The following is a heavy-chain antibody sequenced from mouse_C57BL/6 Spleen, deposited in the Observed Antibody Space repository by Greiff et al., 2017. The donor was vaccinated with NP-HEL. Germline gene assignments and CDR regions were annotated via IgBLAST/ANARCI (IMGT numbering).Heavy chain of an antibody. CDR3: ARSSYGSNNYFDY. D-gene: IGHD1-1*01. Sequence: VQLQQSGAELVRPGTSVKMSCKASGYTFTNYWIGWAKQRPGHGLEWIGDIYPGGGYTNYNEKFKGKATLTADKSSSTAYMQLSSLTSEDSAIYYGARSSYGSNNYFDYWGQGTTLTVSS. J-gene: IGHJ2*01. V-gene: IGHV1-63*01. CDR2: IYPGGGYT. CDR1: GYTFTNYW.